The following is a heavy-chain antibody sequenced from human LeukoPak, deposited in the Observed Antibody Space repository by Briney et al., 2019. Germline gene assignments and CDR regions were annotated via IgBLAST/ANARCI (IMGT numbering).Heavy chain of an antibody. CDR1: GYTFTSYG. V-gene: IGHV1-18*01. Sequence: ASVKVSCKASGYTFTSYGISWVRQAPGQGLEWMGWISAYNGNTNYAQKLQGRVTMTTDTSTNTAYMELRSMRSDATAVYYCARDPTGASDYYYYMDVWGKGTTVTVSS. J-gene: IGHJ6*03. CDR2: ISAYNGNT. CDR3: ARDPTGASDYYYYMDV. D-gene: IGHD1-26*01.